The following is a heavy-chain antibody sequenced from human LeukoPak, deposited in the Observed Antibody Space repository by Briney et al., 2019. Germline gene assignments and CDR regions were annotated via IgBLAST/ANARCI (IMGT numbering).Heavy chain of an antibody. CDR1: GGSFSGYY. CDR2: INHSGST. V-gene: IGHV4-34*01. D-gene: IGHD6-6*01. J-gene: IGHJ4*02. Sequence: PSETLSLTCAVYGGSFSGYYWSWIRQPPGKGLEWIGEINHSGSTNYNPSLKSRVTISVDTSKNQFSLKLSSVTAADTAVYYCVAARHHTIDYWGQGTLVTVSP. CDR3: VAARHHTIDY.